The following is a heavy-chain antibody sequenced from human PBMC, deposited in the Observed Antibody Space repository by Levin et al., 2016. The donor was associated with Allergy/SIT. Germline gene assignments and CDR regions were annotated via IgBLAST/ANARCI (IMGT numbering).Heavy chain of an antibody. V-gene: IGHV4-59*01. CDR2: IYYSGST. Sequence: SETLSLTCTVSGGSISSYYWSWIRQPPGKGLEWIGYIYYSGSTNYNPSLKSRVTISVDTSKNQFSLKLSSVTAADTAVYYCARETMTPKVFDPWGQGTLVTVSS. D-gene: IGHD5-24*01. CDR1: GGSISSYY. CDR3: ARETMTPKVFDP. J-gene: IGHJ5*02.